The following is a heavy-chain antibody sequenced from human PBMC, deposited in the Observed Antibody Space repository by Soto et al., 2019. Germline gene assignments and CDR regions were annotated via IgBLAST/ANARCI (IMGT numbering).Heavy chain of an antibody. CDR3: YHYGSGSYSTDD. CDR2: IRSSAERGTT. D-gene: IGHD3-10*01. CDR1: GFVFKNAR. V-gene: IGHV3-15*07. Sequence: GGSLRLSCAASGFVFKNARMSWARQAPGRGLEWVGHIRSSAERGTTDYAAPVKGRFTISRDDSQNTLYLQMNSLKTEDTAVYFCYHYGSGSYSTDDRGQGTLVTVSS. J-gene: IGHJ4*02.